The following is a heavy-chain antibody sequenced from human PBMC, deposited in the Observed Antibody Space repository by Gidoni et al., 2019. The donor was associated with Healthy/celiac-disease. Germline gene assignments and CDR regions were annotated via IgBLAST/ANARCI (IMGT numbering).Heavy chain of an antibody. Sequence: QLQLQESGPGLVKPSETLSLTCTVSGGSISSSSYYWGWIRQPPGKGLEWIGSIYYSGSTYYNPSLKSRVTISVDTSKNQFSLKLSSVTAADTAVYYCARPYGSGSYSLGYWGQGTLVTVSS. D-gene: IGHD3-10*01. CDR2: IYYSGST. CDR1: GGSISSSSYY. J-gene: IGHJ4*02. CDR3: ARPYGSGSYSLGY. V-gene: IGHV4-39*01.